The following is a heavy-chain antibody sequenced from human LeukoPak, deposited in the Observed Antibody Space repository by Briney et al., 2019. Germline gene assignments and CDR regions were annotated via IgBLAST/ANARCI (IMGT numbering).Heavy chain of an antibody. CDR2: IKEDGSEK. CDR3: ARDTSSGWHFEY. Sequence: GGSLRLSCAPSGFTFSRYWLSWVRQAPGKGLEWVANIKEDGSEKYYVDSVKGRFTIFRDKAKNSLSLQMNSLRAEDTAVYYCARDTSSGWHFEYWGQGTLVTVSS. J-gene: IGHJ4*02. D-gene: IGHD6-19*01. CDR1: GFTFSRYW. V-gene: IGHV3-7*01.